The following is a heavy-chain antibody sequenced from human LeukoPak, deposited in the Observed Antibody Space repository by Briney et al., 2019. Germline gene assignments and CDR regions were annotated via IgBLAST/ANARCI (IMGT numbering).Heavy chain of an antibody. CDR1: GFTFSSYA. CDR2: ISYDGSNT. V-gene: IGHV3-30*04. D-gene: IGHD5-12*01. J-gene: IGHJ4*02. Sequence: GRSLRLSCAASGFTFSSYAMHWARQAPGKGLEWVAVISYDGSNTYYADSVKGRFTISRDNSKNPLYLQMNSLRAEDTAVHYCAKDRAAQRGYSGYPADYWGQGTLVTVSS. CDR3: AKDRAAQRGYSGYPADY.